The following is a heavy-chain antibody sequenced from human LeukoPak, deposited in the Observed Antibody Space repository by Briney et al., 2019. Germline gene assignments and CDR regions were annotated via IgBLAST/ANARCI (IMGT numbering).Heavy chain of an antibody. CDR3: AKGDERGVWFGELQEN. V-gene: IGHV1-8*01. J-gene: IGHJ4*02. Sequence: ASVKVSCKASGYTFTSYEINWVRLATGQGLEWMGWMTPNNGNTVYAQKFQGRDTMTRDTSTSTAYMELSSLRSEDTAVYYCAKGDERGVWFGELQENWGQGTLVTVSS. CDR2: MTPNNGNT. D-gene: IGHD3-10*01. CDR1: GYTFTSYE.